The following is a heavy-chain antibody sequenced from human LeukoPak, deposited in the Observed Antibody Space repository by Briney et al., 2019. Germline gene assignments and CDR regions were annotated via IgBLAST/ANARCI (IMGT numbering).Heavy chain of an antibody. CDR3: ARGDYYDSSGYGDY. D-gene: IGHD3-22*01. V-gene: IGHV3-21*01. J-gene: IGHJ4*02. CDR1: GFTFSNLW. Sequence: GGSLRLSCAASGFTFSNLWMSWVRQAPGKGLEWVSSISGSSSYIFYADSVKGRFTISRDNAKNSLYLQMNSLRAEDTAVYYCARGDYYDSSGYGDYGAQGPLVTVSS. CDR2: ISGSSSYI.